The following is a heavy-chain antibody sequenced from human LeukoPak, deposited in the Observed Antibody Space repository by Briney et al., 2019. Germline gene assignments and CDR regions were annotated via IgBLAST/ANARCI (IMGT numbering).Heavy chain of an antibody. D-gene: IGHD6-6*01. CDR3: ARDNGYSSSSGGGWFDP. J-gene: IGHJ5*02. CDR2: ISAYNGNT. CDR1: GYTFTSYG. V-gene: IGHV1-18*01. Sequence: GASVKVSCKASGYTFTSYGISWVRQAPGQGLEWMGWISAYNGNTNYAQKLQGRVTMTTDTSTSTAYMELRSLRSDDTAVYYCARDNGYSSSSGGGWFDPWGQGTLVTVSS.